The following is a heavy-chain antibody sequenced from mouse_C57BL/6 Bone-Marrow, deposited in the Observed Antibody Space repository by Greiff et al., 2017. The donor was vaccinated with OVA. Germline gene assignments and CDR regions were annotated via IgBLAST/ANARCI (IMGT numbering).Heavy chain of an antibody. CDR2: ISSGGSYT. CDR1: GFTFSSYG. V-gene: IGHV5-6*01. CDR3: ARQRLLSMDY. D-gene: IGHD6-1*01. Sequence: EVQLVESGGDLVKPGGSLKLSCAASGFTFSSYGMSWVRQTPDKRLEWVATISSGGSYTYYPDSVKGRFTISRDNAKNTLYLQMSSLKSEDTAMYYCARQRLLSMDYWGQGTSVTVSS. J-gene: IGHJ4*01.